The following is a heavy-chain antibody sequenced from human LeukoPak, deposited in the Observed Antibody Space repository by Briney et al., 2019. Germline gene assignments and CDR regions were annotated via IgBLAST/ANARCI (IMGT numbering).Heavy chain of an antibody. CDR1: GGSISSSSYY. J-gene: IGHJ1*01. V-gene: IGHV4-39*07. CDR2: IYYSGST. CDR3: ASGYYDSSGYYWAEYFQH. Sequence: SETLSPTCTVSGGSISSSSYYWGWIRQPPGKGLEWIGSIYYSGSTYYNPSLKSRVTISVDTSKNQFSLKLSSVTAADTAVYYCASGYYDSSGYYWAEYFQHWGQGTLVTVSS. D-gene: IGHD3-22*01.